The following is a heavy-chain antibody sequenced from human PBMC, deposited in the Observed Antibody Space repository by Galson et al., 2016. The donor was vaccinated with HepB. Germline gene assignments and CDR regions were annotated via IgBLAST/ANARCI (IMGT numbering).Heavy chain of an antibody. Sequence: SETLSLTCAVYGDSVSSNKWWTWVRQPPGKGLEWIGEIHHRRSSNFNPSLKSRVTISVDKSKNQFSLRLNSVTAADTAVYFCARGGGWRLDYWGQGSLVTVSS. CDR1: GDSVSSNKW. D-gene: IGHD6-19*01. CDR3: ARGGGWRLDY. V-gene: IGHV4-4*02. J-gene: IGHJ4*02. CDR2: IHHRRSS.